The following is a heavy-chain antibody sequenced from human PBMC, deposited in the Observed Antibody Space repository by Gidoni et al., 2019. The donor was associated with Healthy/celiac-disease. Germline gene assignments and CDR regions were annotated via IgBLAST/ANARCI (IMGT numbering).Heavy chain of an antibody. J-gene: IGHJ3*02. CDR1: GGSFSGYY. Sequence: QVQLQQRGAGLLKPSETLSLTCAVYGGSFSGYYWSWIRQPPGKGLEWIGEINHSGSTNYNPSLKSRVTISVDTSKNQFSLKLSSVTAADTAVYYCARGLHRYRLVHDAFDIWGQGTMVTVSS. CDR2: INHSGST. CDR3: ARGLHRYRLVHDAFDI. D-gene: IGHD3-9*01. V-gene: IGHV4-34*01.